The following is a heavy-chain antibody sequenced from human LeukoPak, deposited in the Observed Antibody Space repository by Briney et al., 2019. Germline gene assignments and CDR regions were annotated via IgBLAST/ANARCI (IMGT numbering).Heavy chain of an antibody. D-gene: IGHD6-6*01. J-gene: IGHJ4*02. CDR1: GGTFSSYA. CDR3: ARARSPSIAALDFDY. CDR2: IIPIFGTA. V-gene: IGHV1-69*05. Sequence: SVKVSCKASGGTFSSYAISWVRQAPGQGLEWMGGIIPIFGTASYAQKFQGRVTMTRDTSTGTVYMELSSLRSEDTAVYYCARARSPSIAALDFDYWGQGTLVTVSS.